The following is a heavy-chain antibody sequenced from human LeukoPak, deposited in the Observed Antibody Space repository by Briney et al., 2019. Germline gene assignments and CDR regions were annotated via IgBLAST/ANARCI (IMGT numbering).Heavy chain of an antibody. CDR1: GYTFTSYA. V-gene: IGHV7-4-1*02. Sequence: ASVKVSCKASGYTFTSYAMNWVRQAPGQGLEWMGWINTNTGNPTYAQGFTGRFVFSLVTSVSTAYLQISSLKAEDTAVYYCARGLRYFDWLPSLYGGLDAFDIWGQGTMVTVSS. J-gene: IGHJ3*02. CDR3: ARGLRYFDWLPSLYGGLDAFDI. D-gene: IGHD3-9*01. CDR2: INTNTGNP.